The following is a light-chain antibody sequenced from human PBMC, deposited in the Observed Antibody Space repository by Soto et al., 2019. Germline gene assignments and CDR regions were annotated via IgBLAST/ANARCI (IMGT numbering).Light chain of an antibody. CDR3: QQSYSTHYT. CDR1: QDIGNF. J-gene: IGKJ5*01. V-gene: IGKV1-27*01. Sequence: DIQMTQSPSSLSAFVGDRVTITCRASQDIGNFLAWYQQKPGKVPKLLIYAASTLQSGVPSRFSGSGSGTDFTLTISSLQPEDFATYYCQQSYSTHYTFGQGTRLEIK. CDR2: AAS.